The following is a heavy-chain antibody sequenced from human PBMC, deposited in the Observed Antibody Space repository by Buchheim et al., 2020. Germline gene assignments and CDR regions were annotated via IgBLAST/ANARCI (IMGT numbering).Heavy chain of an antibody. CDR1: GFTFSSYW. D-gene: IGHD3-22*01. Sequence: EVQLVESGGGLVQPGGSLRLSCAASGFTFSSYWMSWVRQAPGKGLEWVANIKQDGSEKYYVDYVKGRFTISRDNAKHSLYLQMNSLRDEDTAVYYCARESESITMTVVVLNEMDAFDIWGQGT. J-gene: IGHJ3*02. V-gene: IGHV3-7*03. CDR3: ARESESITMTVVVLNEMDAFDI. CDR2: IKQDGSEK.